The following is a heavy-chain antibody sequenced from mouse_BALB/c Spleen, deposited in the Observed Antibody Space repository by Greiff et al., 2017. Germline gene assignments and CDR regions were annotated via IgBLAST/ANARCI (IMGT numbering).Heavy chain of an antibody. CDR3: ARGLTGYFDY. CDR1: GFTFSSYA. Sequence: DVKLVESGGGLVKPGGSLKLSCAASGFTFSSYAMSWVRQTPEKRLEWVASISSGGSTYYPDSVKGRFTISRDNARNILYLQMSSLRSEDTAMYYCARGLTGYFDYWGQGTTLTVSS. CDR2: ISSGGST. V-gene: IGHV5-6-5*01. J-gene: IGHJ2*01. D-gene: IGHD4-1*01.